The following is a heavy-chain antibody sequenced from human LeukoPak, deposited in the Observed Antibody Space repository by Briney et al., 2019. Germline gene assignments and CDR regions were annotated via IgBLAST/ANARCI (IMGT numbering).Heavy chain of an antibody. Sequence: GGSLRLSCSASGFSFSLYAMNWVRQAPGKGLEWVSSITTGSSYIYYADSVRGRFTVSRDSAKNSLYLQMNDLRDEDTAMYYRARVEATTARSYNYYYMDVWGKGTTVTVSS. D-gene: IGHD1-1*01. J-gene: IGHJ6*03. CDR2: ITTGSSYI. V-gene: IGHV3-21*01. CDR3: ARVEATTARSYNYYYMDV. CDR1: GFSFSLYA.